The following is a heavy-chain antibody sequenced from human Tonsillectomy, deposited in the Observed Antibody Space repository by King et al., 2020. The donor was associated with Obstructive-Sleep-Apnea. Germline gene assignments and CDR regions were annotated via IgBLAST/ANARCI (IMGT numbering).Heavy chain of an antibody. CDR3: ASNYYDSSGYPVGLDY. J-gene: IGHJ4*02. V-gene: IGHV4-39*07. Sequence: QLQESGPGLVKPSETLSLTCTVSGGSISSSSYYWGWIRQPPGKGLEWIGSIYYSGSTYYNPSLKSRVTISVDTSKNQFSLKLSSVTAADTAVYYCASNYYDSSGYPVGLDYWGQGTLVTVSS. CDR1: GGSISSSSYY. CDR2: IYYSGST. D-gene: IGHD3-22*01.